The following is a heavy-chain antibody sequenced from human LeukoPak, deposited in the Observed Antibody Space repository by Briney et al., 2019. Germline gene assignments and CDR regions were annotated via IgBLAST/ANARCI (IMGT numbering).Heavy chain of an antibody. Sequence: SETLSLTCTVSGGSISSYYWSWIRQPPGKGLEWIGYIYYSGSTNYNPSLKSRVTISVDTSKNQFSLKLSSVTAADTAVYYCARDGSGCSSTSCYRGINWFDPWGQGTLVTVSS. V-gene: IGHV4-59*01. D-gene: IGHD2-2*02. J-gene: IGHJ5*02. CDR2: IYYSGST. CDR3: ARDGSGCSSTSCYRGINWFDP. CDR1: GGSISSYY.